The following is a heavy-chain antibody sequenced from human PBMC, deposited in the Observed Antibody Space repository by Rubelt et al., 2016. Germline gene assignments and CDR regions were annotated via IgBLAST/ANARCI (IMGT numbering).Heavy chain of an antibody. CDR3: ARESSSGWYIDY. J-gene: IGHJ4*02. Sequence: QVQLVQSGAEVKKPGASVKVSCKASGYTFTGYYMHWVRQAPGPGLEWVGRINPNSGGTNYAQKFQGRVTMTRDTSITTAYMELSRLRSDDTAVFYCARESSSGWYIDYWGQGTLVTVSS. D-gene: IGHD6-19*01. V-gene: IGHV1-2*06. CDR1: GYTFTGYY. CDR2: INPNSGGT.